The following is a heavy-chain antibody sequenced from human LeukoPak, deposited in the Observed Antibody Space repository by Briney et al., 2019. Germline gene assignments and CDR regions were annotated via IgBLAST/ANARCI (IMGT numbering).Heavy chain of an antibody. CDR1: GDSISIYY. CDR2: INYSGST. D-gene: IGHD6-25*01. CDR3: ARGGTRLYTSGSLDY. J-gene: IGHJ4*02. Sequence: PSETLSLTCSVSGDSISIYYWSWLRQPPGKGLQWIGYINYSGSTNYNPSLKSRVTVSVDTSKNQFSLELSSVTAADTAVYYCARGGTRLYTSGSLDYWGQGILVTVSS. V-gene: IGHV4-59*01.